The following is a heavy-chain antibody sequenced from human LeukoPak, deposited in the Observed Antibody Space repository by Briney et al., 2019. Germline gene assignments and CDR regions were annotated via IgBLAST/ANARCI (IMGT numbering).Heavy chain of an antibody. CDR3: ARDTPWLSKRGYNWFDP. CDR2: IYTSGST. Sequence: SETLSLTCTVSGGSLSSGSYYWSWIRQPAGKGLEWIGRIYTSGSTNYNPSLKSRVTISVDTSKNQFSLKLSSVTAADTAVYYCARDTPWLSKRGYNWFDPWGQGTLVTVSS. D-gene: IGHD5-12*01. CDR1: GGSLSSGSYY. J-gene: IGHJ5*02. V-gene: IGHV4-61*02.